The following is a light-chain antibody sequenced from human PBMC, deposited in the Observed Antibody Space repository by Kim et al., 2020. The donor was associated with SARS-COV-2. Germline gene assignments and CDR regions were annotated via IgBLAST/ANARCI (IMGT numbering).Light chain of an antibody. CDR1: QSVSSY. Sequence: EVVLTQSPATLSLSPGARATLSCRASQSVSSYLAWYQQKPCQAPRLLIYDASNIATGIPARFTGSGSGTDFSLTISRLEPEDFAVYYSQQNNKWPLTFGGGTQVDI. J-gene: IGKJ4*01. V-gene: IGKV3-11*01. CDR2: DAS. CDR3: QQNNKWPLT.